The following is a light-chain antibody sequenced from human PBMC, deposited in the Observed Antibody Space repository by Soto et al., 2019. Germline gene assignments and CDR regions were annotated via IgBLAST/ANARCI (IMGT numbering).Light chain of an antibody. CDR3: QHSGDFRWT. Sequence: EIVLTQSPGTLSLSPGERATLSCRASQSIRSSSLAWYQQKPGQAPRLLIYGGSSRATGIPDRFSGGGSGTDFSLTISRLEPEDFAVYYCQHSGDFRWTFGLGTKVEVK. CDR2: GGS. V-gene: IGKV3-20*01. J-gene: IGKJ1*01. CDR1: QSIRSSS.